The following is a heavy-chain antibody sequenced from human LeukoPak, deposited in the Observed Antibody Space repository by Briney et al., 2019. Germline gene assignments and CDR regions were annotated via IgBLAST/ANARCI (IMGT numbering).Heavy chain of an antibody. J-gene: IGHJ4*02. V-gene: IGHV3-23*01. Sequence: PGASLRLSCAASGFTFSSYAMSWVRQAPGKGREWVSAISGSGGSTYYADSVKGRFTISRDNSKNTLYLQMNSLRAEDTAVYYCAKSVGGIAVPDPFDYWGQGTLVTVSS. D-gene: IGHD6-19*01. CDR2: ISGSGGST. CDR1: GFTFSSYA. CDR3: AKSVGGIAVPDPFDY.